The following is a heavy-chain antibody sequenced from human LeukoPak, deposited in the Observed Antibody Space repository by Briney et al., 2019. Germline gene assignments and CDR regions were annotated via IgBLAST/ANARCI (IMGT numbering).Heavy chain of an antibody. CDR3: ARDDGDSSGYYYGH. J-gene: IGHJ4*02. CDR1: GFTFRDYY. Sequence: GGSLRLSCAAPGFTFRDYYMCWIRQAPGKGLEWVSYSSSSGSTIYYSDSVRGRFTISRDNAKNSLYLQMNSLRAEDTAVYYCARDDGDSSGYYYGHWGQGTLVTVSS. D-gene: IGHD3-22*01. V-gene: IGHV3-11*04. CDR2: SSSSGSTI.